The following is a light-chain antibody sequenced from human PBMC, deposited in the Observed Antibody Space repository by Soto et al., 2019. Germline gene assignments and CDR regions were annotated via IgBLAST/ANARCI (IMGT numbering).Light chain of an antibody. CDR1: QSLSSTY. J-gene: IGKJ2*01. V-gene: IGKV3-20*01. Sequence: DIVLTQSPGTLSLSPGERTSLSCRASQSLSSTYLAWYQQKPGQAPILLIFGASSRATGVPDRFSGSGSGTDFTLTISRMEPEDFAVYFCQQYALSPTTFGQGTKLEIK. CDR3: QQYALSPTT. CDR2: GAS.